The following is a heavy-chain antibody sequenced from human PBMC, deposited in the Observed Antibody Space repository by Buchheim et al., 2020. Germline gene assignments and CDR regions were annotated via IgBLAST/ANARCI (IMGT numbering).Heavy chain of an antibody. V-gene: IGHV4-34*01. D-gene: IGHD2-15*01. CDR1: GASFSGSY. CDR2: ITHSGDT. Sequence: QVQVQQWGAGMLKPSETLSLTCAVNGASFSGSYWSWIRQPPEKGLEWIGEITHSGDTNYNPSLKSRVTISVDTSQNQFSLKPSSVTAADTAVYYCAREPGYCSGGSCYGGWFDPWGQGTL. CDR3: AREPGYCSGGSCYGGWFDP. J-gene: IGHJ5*02.